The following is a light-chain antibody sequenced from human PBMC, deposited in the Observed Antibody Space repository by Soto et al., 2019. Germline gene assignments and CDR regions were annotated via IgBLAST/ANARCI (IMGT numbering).Light chain of an antibody. Sequence: QSALTQPASVSGSPGQSITISCTGTSSDLGGYNYVSWYQQHPGKAPKIMIYEVSNRPSGVSNRFSGSKSGNTASLTISGLQAEDEADYYCSSYTSSSTYVFGTGTKVTVL. CDR2: EVS. J-gene: IGLJ1*01. CDR1: SSDLGGYNY. CDR3: SSYTSSSTYV. V-gene: IGLV2-14*01.